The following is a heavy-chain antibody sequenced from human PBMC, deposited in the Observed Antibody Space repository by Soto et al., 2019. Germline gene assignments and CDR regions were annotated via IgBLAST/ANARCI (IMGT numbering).Heavy chain of an antibody. D-gene: IGHD3-22*01. CDR3: ARHNYDSSGTAVDV. Sequence: SETLSLTCTVSGCSISSGDYYWSWIRQPPGKGLEWIGYIYYSGSTYYNPSLKSRVTISVDTSKNQFSLKLSSVTAADTAVYYCARHNYDSSGTAVDVWGQGTTVTVSS. V-gene: IGHV4-30-4*01. J-gene: IGHJ6*02. CDR1: GCSISSGDYY. CDR2: IYYSGST.